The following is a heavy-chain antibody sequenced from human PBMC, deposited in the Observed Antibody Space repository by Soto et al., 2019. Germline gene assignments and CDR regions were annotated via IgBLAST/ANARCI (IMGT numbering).Heavy chain of an antibody. D-gene: IGHD6-13*01. CDR1: GFTFSSHA. V-gene: IGHV3-23*01. Sequence: EVQLLESGGGLVQPGGSLRLSCTASGFTFSSHAMTWVRQAPGMGLEWVSGLSDSGISIYYADSVKDRLTISRDNSKNTLYLQIHPLRAEDTAVYYCAKVSSSWYAGFFDLWGQGTLVTVSS. J-gene: IGHJ4*02. CDR2: LSDSGISI. CDR3: AKVSSSWYAGFFDL.